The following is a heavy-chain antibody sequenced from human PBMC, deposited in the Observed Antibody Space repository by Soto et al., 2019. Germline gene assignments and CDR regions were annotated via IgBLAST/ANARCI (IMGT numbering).Heavy chain of an antibody. D-gene: IGHD2-21*01. CDR3: AKVRVGIDVDFDY. J-gene: IGHJ4*02. V-gene: IGHV1-46*04. Sequence: AASVKVSFKAFGYTFTTYYIHWVRQAPGQGLEWMGMINPSDGSTDSVKGRFTISRDDSKNTLYLQMSSLRAEDTAMYYCAKVRVGIDVDFDYWGQGALVTVSS. CDR1: GYTFTTYY. CDR2: INPSDGST.